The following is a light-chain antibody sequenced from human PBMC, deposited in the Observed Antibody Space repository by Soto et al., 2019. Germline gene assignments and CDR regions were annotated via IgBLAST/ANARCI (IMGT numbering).Light chain of an antibody. CDR1: QSLDSTY. V-gene: IGKV3-20*01. Sequence: EVVLTQSPGTLSLSPGERATLSCRASQSLDSTYLAWYQQKPGQSPRLVIYGASSRATGIPDRFSGSGSGTDFTLTIGRLEPEDFGVYYCQRSGSAPPYIFGAGTRLDI. CDR2: GAS. CDR3: QRSGSAPPYI. J-gene: IGKJ2*01.